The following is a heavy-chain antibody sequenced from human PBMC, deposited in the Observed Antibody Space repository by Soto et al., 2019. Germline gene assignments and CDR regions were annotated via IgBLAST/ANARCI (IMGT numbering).Heavy chain of an antibody. V-gene: IGHV1-3*01. D-gene: IGHD3-22*01. CDR3: AGGSHVTGFHYDGIDI. CDR2: IDCGNGDT. Sequence: QVQFVQSGAEVKRPGASVTVSCETSGSSFRTLTIYWVRQVPGQRFEWLGWIDCGNGDTQYSEKFEDRVTLTMDVSASTGYLEMRSLGSEDSATYFCAGGSHVTGFHYDGIDIWGPGTTVTVSS. J-gene: IGHJ6*02. CDR1: GSSFRTLT.